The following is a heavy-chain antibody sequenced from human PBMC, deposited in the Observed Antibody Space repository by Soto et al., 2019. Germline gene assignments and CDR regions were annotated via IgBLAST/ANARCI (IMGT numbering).Heavy chain of an antibody. CDR2: ISGGGGNT. CDR3: AKERLGRGADY. J-gene: IGHJ4*02. Sequence: EVQLLESGGGLVQPGGSLRLSCAASGFTFSNYAMSWVRQTPGKGLEWVSTISGGGGNTYYPDSVKGRFTISRDNSNDTVYPQMNSLRAEDTAIYYCAKERLGRGADYWGQGALVTVTS. CDR1: GFTFSNYA. V-gene: IGHV3-23*01.